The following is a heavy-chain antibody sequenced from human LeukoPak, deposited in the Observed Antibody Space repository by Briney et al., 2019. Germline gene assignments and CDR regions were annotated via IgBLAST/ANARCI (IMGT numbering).Heavy chain of an antibody. CDR3: ARVRPGGAVTNSPRGWFDP. CDR2: LNPHSGDT. D-gene: IGHD2/OR15-2a*01. CDR1: GYSFTSYD. V-gene: IGHV1-2*02. Sequence: ASVKVSCKTAGYSFTSYDVNWVRQALGQGLEWMGRLNPHSGDTKYAKKFQGRGTMTRDTSISTAYMELSRLRSDDTAVYYCARVRPGGAVTNSPRGWFDPWGQGTLVTVSS. J-gene: IGHJ5*02.